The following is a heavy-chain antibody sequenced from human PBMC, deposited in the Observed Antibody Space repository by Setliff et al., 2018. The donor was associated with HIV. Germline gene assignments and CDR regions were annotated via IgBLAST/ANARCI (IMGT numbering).Heavy chain of an antibody. Sequence: GGSLRLSCAASGFTFSSYWMSWVRQAPGKGLEWVADIKQDGSKAYYMDSVKGRFTISRDNPKNSLYLQMTSLRAEGTAVYYCARDDSNGNTDAFDIWGQGTTVTVSS. V-gene: IGHV3-7*04. CDR1: GFTFSSYW. CDR2: IKQDGSKA. CDR3: ARDDSNGNTDAFDI. D-gene: IGHD5-18*01. J-gene: IGHJ3*02.